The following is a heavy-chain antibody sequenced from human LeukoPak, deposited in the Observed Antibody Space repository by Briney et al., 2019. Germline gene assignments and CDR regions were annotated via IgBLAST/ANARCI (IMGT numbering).Heavy chain of an antibody. CDR3: ARVRSPRYFDY. J-gene: IGHJ4*02. CDR2: IRSSSSTI. Sequence: GGSLRLSCAASGFTFSSYSMNWVRQAPGKGLEWVSYIRSSSSTIYYADSVKGRFTISTDNAKNSLYLQMNSLRAEDTAVYYCARVRSPRYFDYWGQGTLVTVSS. V-gene: IGHV3-48*01. CDR1: GFTFSSYS.